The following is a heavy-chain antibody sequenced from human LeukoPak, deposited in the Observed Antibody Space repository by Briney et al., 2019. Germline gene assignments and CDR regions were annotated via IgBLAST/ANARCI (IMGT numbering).Heavy chain of an antibody. Sequence: GASVKVSCKAFGYTFTSNYMHWVRQAPGQGPEWMGGNSPSGGSTTYAQKFQGRVTLTRDMSTSTDYLELSSLRSEDTAVYYCARDHSVRDEAWWFNPWGQGTLVTVSS. CDR1: GYTFTSNY. V-gene: IGHV1-46*01. J-gene: IGHJ5*02. CDR2: NSPSGGST. D-gene: IGHD5-24*01. CDR3: ARDHSVRDEAWWFNP.